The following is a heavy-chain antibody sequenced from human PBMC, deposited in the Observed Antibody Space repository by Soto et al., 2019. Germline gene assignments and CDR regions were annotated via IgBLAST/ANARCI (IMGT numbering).Heavy chain of an antibody. CDR3: ARDRLDYGDLNLFDP. V-gene: IGHV4-59*01. CDR2: IYCSGYT. J-gene: IGHJ5*02. CDR1: GGSLSSDY. Sequence: TLSLTCTVSGGSLSSDYWSWIRQPPGKGLEWIGYIYCSGYTNYNPSLKSRVTISVDTSKNQFSLKLSSVSAADTAVYYCARDRLDYGDLNLFDPWGQGPLVTVSS. D-gene: IGHD4-17*01.